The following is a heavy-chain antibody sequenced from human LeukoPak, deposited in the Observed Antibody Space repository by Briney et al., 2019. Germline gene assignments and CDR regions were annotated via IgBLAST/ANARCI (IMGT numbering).Heavy chain of an antibody. J-gene: IGHJ4*02. D-gene: IGHD3-10*01. V-gene: IGHV4-34*01. CDR2: INHIGST. Sequence: SETLSLTCAVYGGSFSGYYWSWIRQPPGKGLEWIGEINHIGSTNYNPSLKSRVTISVDTSKNQFSLKLSSVTAADTAVYYCARVRGMVRGVWVDYWGQGTLVTVSS. CDR3: ARVRGMVRGVWVDY. CDR1: GGSFSGYY.